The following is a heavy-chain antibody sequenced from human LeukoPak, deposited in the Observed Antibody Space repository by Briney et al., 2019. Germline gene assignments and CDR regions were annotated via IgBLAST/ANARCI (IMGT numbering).Heavy chain of an antibody. V-gene: IGHV3-21*04. CDR2: ITSDSRYM. D-gene: IGHD3-10*01. CDR3: AKLFESGTYNNFFHY. Sequence: GGSLSLSCAASGFTFSTYNMNWVRQAPGKGLEWVSSITSDSRYMYYADSVKGRFTISRDNAKNSLYLQMNSLRPEDTAIYYCAKLFESGTYNNFFHYWGQGTLVTVFS. CDR1: GFTFSTYN. J-gene: IGHJ4*02.